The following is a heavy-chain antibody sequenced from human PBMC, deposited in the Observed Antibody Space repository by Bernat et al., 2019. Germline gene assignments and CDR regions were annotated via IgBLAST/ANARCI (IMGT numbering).Heavy chain of an antibody. CDR3: ARDNSAQEKSWWFDP. J-gene: IGHJ5*02. CDR1: GYTITNHY. Sequence: QVQLVQSGAEVKKPGASVKISCTASGYTITNHYMHWVRQAPGQGPEWVGVINPSGDRTVYAQKFQGKVTKTRDTSTSTVYMEVSSLKSDDTAVYYCARDNSAQEKSWWFDPWGQGTLVTVSS. V-gene: IGHV1-46*01. CDR2: INPSGDRT. D-gene: IGHD2-21*01.